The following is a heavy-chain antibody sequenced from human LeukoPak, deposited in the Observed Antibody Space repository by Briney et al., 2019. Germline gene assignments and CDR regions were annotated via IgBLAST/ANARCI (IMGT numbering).Heavy chain of an antibody. D-gene: IGHD6-19*01. CDR3: ATQLTRSSGLDY. J-gene: IGHJ4*02. V-gene: IGHV1-24*01. CDR1: GYTLTELS. Sequence: GASVKDSCKVSGYTLTELSMHWVRQAPGKGLEWMGGFDPEDGETIYAQKFQGRVTMTEDTSTDTAYMELSSLRSEDTAVYYCATQLTRSSGLDYWGQGTLVTVSS. CDR2: FDPEDGET.